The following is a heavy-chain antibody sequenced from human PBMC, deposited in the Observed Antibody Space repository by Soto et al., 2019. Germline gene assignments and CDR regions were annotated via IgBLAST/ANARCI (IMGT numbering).Heavy chain of an antibody. V-gene: IGHV3-23*01. J-gene: IGHJ4*02. CDR3: ATPIPNTATTFGF. D-gene: IGHD1-1*01. CDR1: GFTFSNFA. CDR2: ISGSGDDT. Sequence: QLLESGGGFVQPGGSLRLSCVASGFTFSNFAMAWVRQAPGEGLEWVSAISGSGDDTFYADSMKGRFTISRDNSKDTLYLPINRLRAEDTAVYYCATPIPNTATTFGFWGQGTLVTVSS.